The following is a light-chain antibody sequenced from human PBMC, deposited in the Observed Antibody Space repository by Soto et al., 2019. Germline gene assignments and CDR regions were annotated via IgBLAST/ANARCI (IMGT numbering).Light chain of an antibody. V-gene: IGLV2-8*01. J-gene: IGLJ2*01. CDR3: SSYAGRNIGVV. Sequence: QSALTQPPSASGSPGQSVTISCTGTSSDVGGYNYVSWYQQQPGKAPKLMIYEVSKRPSGVPDRFSGSKSGNAASLTVSGLRDEDEADYFCSSYAGRNIGVVFGGGTQVTVL. CDR1: SSDVGGYNY. CDR2: EVS.